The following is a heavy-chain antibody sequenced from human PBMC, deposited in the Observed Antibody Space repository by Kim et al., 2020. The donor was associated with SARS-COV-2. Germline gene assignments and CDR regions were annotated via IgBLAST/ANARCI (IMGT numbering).Heavy chain of an antibody. D-gene: IGHD3-22*01. CDR3: AREKSTYYYDSSGYAFDY. V-gene: IGHV3-30*04. Sequence: GGSLRLSCAASGFTFSSYAMHWVRQAPGKGLEWVAVISYDGSNKYYADSVKGRFTISRDNSKNTLYLQMNSLRAEDTAVYYCAREKSTYYYDSSGYAFDYWGQGTLVTVSS. CDR2: ISYDGSNK. CDR1: GFTFSSYA. J-gene: IGHJ4*02.